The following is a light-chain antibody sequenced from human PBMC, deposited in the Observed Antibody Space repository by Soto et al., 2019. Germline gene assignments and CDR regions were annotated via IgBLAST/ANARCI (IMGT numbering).Light chain of an antibody. CDR3: QQYYASSWT. V-gene: IGKV3-20*01. J-gene: IGKJ1*01. CDR1: QSVSSTY. Sequence: EIVLTQSPGTLSLSPGERATLSCRASQSVSSTYLAWYRQKPGQAPRLLIYAASSRATGIPDRYSGSGSGTEFTLTISRLEPEDFALYYCQQYYASSWTFGQGTRVEIK. CDR2: AAS.